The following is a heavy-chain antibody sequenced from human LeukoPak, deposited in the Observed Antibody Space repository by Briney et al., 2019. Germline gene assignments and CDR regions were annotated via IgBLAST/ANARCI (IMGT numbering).Heavy chain of an antibody. CDR3: ARPAYTAAYDL. J-gene: IGHJ3*01. V-gene: IGHV3-7*01. CDR1: GFTFRTYW. Sequence: GGSLRLSCAASGFTFRTYWMTWVRQDPGKGLEWVANMKGDGSEIHYVDSVKGRFTISRDNAKNSLYLQMNYLRAEDTAVYYCARPAYTAAYDLWGQGTMVTVS. CDR2: MKGDGSEI. D-gene: IGHD3-16*01.